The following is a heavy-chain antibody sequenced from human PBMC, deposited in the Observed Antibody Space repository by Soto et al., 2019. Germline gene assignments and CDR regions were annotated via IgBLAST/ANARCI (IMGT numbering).Heavy chain of an antibody. D-gene: IGHD3-10*01. CDR1: GGSISSSYY. Sequence: SETLSLTCAVSGGSISSSYYWSWIRQPPGKGLEWIGYIYYSGSTNYNPSLKSRVTISVDTSKNQFSLNLSSVTAADTAVYYCARVWGGAFDFWGQGTMVTVSS. CDR2: IYYSGST. J-gene: IGHJ3*01. V-gene: IGHV4-61*01. CDR3: ARVWGGAFDF.